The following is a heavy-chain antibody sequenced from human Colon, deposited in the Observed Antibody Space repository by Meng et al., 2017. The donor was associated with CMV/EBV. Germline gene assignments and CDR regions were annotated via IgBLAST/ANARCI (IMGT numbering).Heavy chain of an antibody. CDR3: AGEPPPLDRRYFDY. V-gene: IGHV3-21*05. CDR1: GFPFNSHS. J-gene: IGHJ4*02. CDR2: ISSSGKDE. Sequence: GGSLRLSCEGSGFPFNSHSMNWVRQAPGKGLEWISYISSSGKDEYYADSVKGRFTISRDNAKNSVSLQMNALKVEDTAVYYCAGEPPPLDRRYFDYWGQGTLVTVSS.